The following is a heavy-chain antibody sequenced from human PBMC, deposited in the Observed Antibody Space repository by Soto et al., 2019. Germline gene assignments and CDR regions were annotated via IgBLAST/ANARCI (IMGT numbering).Heavy chain of an antibody. V-gene: IGHV6-1*01. Sequence: SQTLSLTCAISGDSVSSNSAAWNWIRQSPSRGLEWLGRTYYRSKWYNDYAVSVKSRITINPDTSKNQFSLQLNSVTPEDTAVYYCATEEEYSSSFGMIHYYYYGMDVWGQGTTVTVSS. J-gene: IGHJ6*02. D-gene: IGHD6-6*01. CDR2: TYYRSKWYN. CDR1: GDSVSSNSAA. CDR3: ATEEEYSSSFGMIHYYYYGMDV.